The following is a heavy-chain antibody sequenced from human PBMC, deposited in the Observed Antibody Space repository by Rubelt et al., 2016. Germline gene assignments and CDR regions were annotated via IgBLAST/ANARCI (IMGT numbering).Heavy chain of an antibody. CDR1: GYTFTSYA. Sequence: QVQLVQSGAEVKKPGASVKVSCKASGYTFTSYAMHWVRQAPGQRLEWMGWINAGNGNTKYSQKFQGRVTITRDTSASTAYMELSSLRSEDTAVYYCAKPARLDYGINAEYFQHWGQGTLVTVSS. CDR3: AKPARLDYGINAEYFQH. J-gene: IGHJ1*01. V-gene: IGHV1-3*01. D-gene: IGHD4-17*01. CDR2: INAGNGNT.